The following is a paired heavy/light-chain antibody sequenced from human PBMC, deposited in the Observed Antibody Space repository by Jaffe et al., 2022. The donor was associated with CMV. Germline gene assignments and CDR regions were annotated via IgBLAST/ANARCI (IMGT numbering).Heavy chain of an antibody. J-gene: IGHJ6*02. Sequence: EVQLVESGGGLIQPGGSLRLSCAASGFTVSSNYMSWVRQAPGKGLEWVSVIYSGGSTYYADSVKGRFTISRDNSKNTLYLQMNSLRAEDTAVYYCARDSSGYYYGSQRLTLVYYGMDVWGQGTTVTVSS. V-gene: IGHV3-53*01. CDR2: IYSGGST. D-gene: IGHD3-22*01. CDR3: ARDSSGYYYGSQRLTLVYYGMDV. CDR1: GFTVSSNY.
Light chain of an antibody. J-gene: IGKJ5*01. CDR3: QQYNNWPSPIT. V-gene: IGKV3D-15*01. Sequence: EIVMTQSPATLSVSPGERATLSCRASQSVSSNLAWYQQKPGQAPRLLIYGASTRATGIPARFSGSGSGTEFTLTISSLQSEDFAVYYCQQYNNWPSPITFGQGTRLEIK. CDR1: QSVSSN. CDR2: GAS.